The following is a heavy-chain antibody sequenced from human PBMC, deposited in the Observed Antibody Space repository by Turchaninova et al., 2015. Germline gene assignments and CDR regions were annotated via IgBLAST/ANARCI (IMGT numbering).Heavy chain of an antibody. J-gene: IGHJ2*01. CDR1: GFPFSGYW. Sequence: QLVESGGGLVQPGGALRLSCEASGFPFSGYWRVGVRQAPGKGLEWVANIKEEGSEKYYVDSVKGRFTISRDNAKNSLYVQMNSLRVEDTAVYYCARGYWNFDLWGRGTLVTASS. CDR2: IKEEGSEK. CDR3: ARGYWNFDL. V-gene: IGHV3-7*01.